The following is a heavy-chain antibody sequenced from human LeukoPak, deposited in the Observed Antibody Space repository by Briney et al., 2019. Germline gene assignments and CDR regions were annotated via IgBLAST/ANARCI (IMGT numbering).Heavy chain of an antibody. V-gene: IGHV4-4*07. CDR3: ARKSLRQNYFDY. J-gene: IGHJ4*02. CDR1: GGSISSYY. CDR2: LHSSGST. Sequence: PSETLSLTCTVSGGSISSYYWNWIRQPAGKGLEWIGRLHSSGSTNYSPSLKSRVTLSLDTSKNQFSLNLSSVTAADTAVYYCARKSLRQNYFDYWGQGILVTVSS. D-gene: IGHD5/OR15-5a*01.